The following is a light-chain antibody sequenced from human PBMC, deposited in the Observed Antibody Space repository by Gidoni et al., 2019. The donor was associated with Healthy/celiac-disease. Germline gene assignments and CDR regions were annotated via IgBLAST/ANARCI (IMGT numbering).Light chain of an antibody. CDR2: DAS. J-gene: IGKJ4*01. CDR1: QSVSSY. V-gene: IGKV3-11*01. Sequence: EIALTQSPAILSLSPGARATLSCRASQSVSSYLAWYQQKPGQTPRLLIYDASNRAPGIPARFSGSGSGTDFTLTISSLEPEDFAVYYCQQRSNWRTFGGGTKVEIK. CDR3: QQRSNWRT.